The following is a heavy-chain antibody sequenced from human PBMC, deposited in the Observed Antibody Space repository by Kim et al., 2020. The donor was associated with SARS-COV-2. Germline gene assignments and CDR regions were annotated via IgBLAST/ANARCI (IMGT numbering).Heavy chain of an antibody. CDR3: ARVQFWSGYYPFDP. CDR2: IYHSGST. Sequence: SETLSLTCAVSGGSISSGGYSWSWIRQPPGKGLEWIGYIYHSGSTYYNPSLKSRVTISVDRSKNQFSLKLSSVTAADTAVYYCARVQFWSGYYPFDPWGQGTLVTVSS. D-gene: IGHD3-3*01. J-gene: IGHJ5*02. V-gene: IGHV4-30-2*01. CDR1: GGSISSGGYS.